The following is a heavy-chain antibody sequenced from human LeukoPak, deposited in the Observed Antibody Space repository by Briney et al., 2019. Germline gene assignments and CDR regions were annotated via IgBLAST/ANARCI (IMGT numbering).Heavy chain of an antibody. CDR2: IYSGGST. D-gene: IGHD1-1*01. J-gene: IGHJ4*02. CDR1: GFTFSNYA. Sequence: PGGSLRLSCAASGFTFSNYAMSWVRQAPGKGLEWVSVIYSGGSTYYADSVKGRFTISRDNSKNTLYLQMNSLRAEDTAVYYCARTGNPATGDYWGQGTLVTVSS. V-gene: IGHV3-53*01. CDR3: ARTGNPATGDY.